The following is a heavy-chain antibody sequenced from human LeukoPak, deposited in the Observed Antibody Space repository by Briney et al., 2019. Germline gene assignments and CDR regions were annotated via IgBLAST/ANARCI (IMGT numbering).Heavy chain of an antibody. CDR3: VRGGAAYGY. CDR1: GFTFSTYW. Sequence: GGTLRLSCAASGFTFSTYWMTWVRQAPGKGLEWVANIKQDGSEKHYVDSVKGRFTISRDKAKNSLYLQMNSLRAEDTAVYFCVRGGAAYGYWGQGTLVT. D-gene: IGHD1-26*01. CDR2: IKQDGSEK. V-gene: IGHV3-7*05. J-gene: IGHJ4*02.